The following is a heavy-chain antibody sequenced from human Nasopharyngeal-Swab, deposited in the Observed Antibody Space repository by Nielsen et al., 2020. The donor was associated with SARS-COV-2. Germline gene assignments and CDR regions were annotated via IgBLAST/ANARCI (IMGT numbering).Heavy chain of an antibody. D-gene: IGHD5-12*01. V-gene: IGHV3-7*01. Sequence: GESLKISCAASGFTFSSYWMSWVRQAPGKGLEWVANIKQDGSEKYYVDSVKGRFTISRDNAKNSLYLQMSSLRAEDTAVYYCAKDRDSGDDFEEYYHYYGMDVWGQGAPVTVSS. CDR1: GFTFSSYW. CDR3: AKDRDSGDDFEEYYHYYGMDV. CDR2: IKQDGSEK. J-gene: IGHJ6*02.